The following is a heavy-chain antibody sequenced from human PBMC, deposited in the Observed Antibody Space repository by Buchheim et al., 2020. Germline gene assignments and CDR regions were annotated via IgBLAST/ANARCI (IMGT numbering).Heavy chain of an antibody. CDR3: AGADHYYGSGSTYFDY. J-gene: IGHJ4*02. V-gene: IGHV4-31*03. D-gene: IGHD3-10*01. CDR2: IYYSGST. CDR1: GGSIRSGGYY. Sequence: QVQLQESGPGLVKPSQTLSLTCTVSGGSIRSGGYYWSWIRQHPGKGLEWIGYIYYSGSTYYNPSLKHRVTISVDTSKNQFSLKLSSVTAADTAVYYCAGADHYYGSGSTYFDYWGQGTLFTVSS.